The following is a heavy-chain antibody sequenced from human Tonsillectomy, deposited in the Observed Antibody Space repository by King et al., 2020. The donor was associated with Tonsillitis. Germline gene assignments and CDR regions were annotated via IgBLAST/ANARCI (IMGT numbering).Heavy chain of an antibody. CDR2: IWYDGSNK. CDR3: ARAQEGVLWFGELSP. CDR1: GFTFSSYG. Sequence: VQLVESGGGVVQPGRSLRLSCAASGFTFSSYGMHWVRQAPGKGLEWVAVIWYDGSNKYYADSVKGRFTISRDNSKNTLYLQMNSLRAEDTAVYYCARAQEGVLWFGELSPWGQGTLVTVSS. D-gene: IGHD3-10*01. V-gene: IGHV3-33*08. J-gene: IGHJ5*02.